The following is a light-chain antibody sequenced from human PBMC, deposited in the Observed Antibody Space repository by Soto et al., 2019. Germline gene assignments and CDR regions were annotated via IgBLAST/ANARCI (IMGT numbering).Light chain of an antibody. Sequence: DIQMTQSPSTLSASVGDRVAITCRASQSISSWLAWYQQKPGKAPKLLIYDVSSLESGVPSRFSGSGSGTDFTLTITSLQPEDFATYYCQQSYNSPPITFGQGTRLEIK. CDR1: QSISSW. J-gene: IGKJ5*01. CDR3: QQSYNSPPIT. CDR2: DVS. V-gene: IGKV1-5*01.